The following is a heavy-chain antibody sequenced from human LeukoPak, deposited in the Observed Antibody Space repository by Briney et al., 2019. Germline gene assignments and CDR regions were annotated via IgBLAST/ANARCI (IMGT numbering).Heavy chain of an antibody. CDR1: GFTFSNYA. V-gene: IGHV3-23*01. J-gene: IGHJ5*02. Sequence: PGGSLRLSCAASGFTFSNYAMNWVRQAPGKGLEWVSGITDTGANTYYADSVKGRFTTSRDNSKSTVYLQMNSLRVEDTAIYYCARDWGRGTSGSGWYNWFDPWGQGTLVTVSS. D-gene: IGHD6-19*01. CDR3: ARDWGRGTSGSGWYNWFDP. CDR2: ITDTGANT.